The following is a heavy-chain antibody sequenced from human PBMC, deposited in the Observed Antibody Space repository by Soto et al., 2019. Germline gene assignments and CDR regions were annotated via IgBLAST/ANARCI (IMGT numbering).Heavy chain of an antibody. D-gene: IGHD2-8*01. J-gene: IGHJ2*01. CDR2: ISAYSGNT. V-gene: IGHV1-18*01. Sequence: ASVKVSCKASGYTFTSYGISWVRQAPGQGLEWMGWISAYSGNTNYAQKLQGRVTMTTDTSTSTAYMELSSLRSDDTAVYYCARGTIVLMVYTPLYFDLWGRGTLVTVS. CDR3: ARGTIVLMVYTPLYFDL. CDR1: GYTFTSYG.